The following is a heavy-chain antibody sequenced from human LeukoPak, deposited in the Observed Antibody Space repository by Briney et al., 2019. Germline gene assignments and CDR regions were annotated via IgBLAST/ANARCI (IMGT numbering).Heavy chain of an antibody. V-gene: IGHV4-30-4*01. CDR2: IYYSGST. J-gene: IGHJ5*02. Sequence: PSQTLSLTCTVSGGSISSGDYYWSWIRQPPGKGLEWIGYIYYSGSTYYNPSLKSRVTISVDTSKNQFSLKLGSVTAADTAVYYCARGGYSYGYPWFDPWGQGTLVTVSS. CDR3: ARGGYSYGYPWFDP. D-gene: IGHD5-18*01. CDR1: GGSISSGDYY.